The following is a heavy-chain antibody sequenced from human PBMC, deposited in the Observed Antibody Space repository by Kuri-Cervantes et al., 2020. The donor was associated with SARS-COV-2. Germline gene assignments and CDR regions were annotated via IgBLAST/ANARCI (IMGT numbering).Heavy chain of an antibody. Sequence: SLKISCAASGFSFDDYVMHWVRQVPGKGLEWVSSVTWNSGDIDYADSVKGRFTISRDNAKNSLYLQMNSLRAEDTAVYYCASDFWSGYYTLGSRVGSWGQGTLVTVSS. CDR3: ASDFWSGYYTLGSRVGS. J-gene: IGHJ5*02. V-gene: IGHV3-9*01. CDR2: VTWNSGDI. CDR1: GFSFDDYV. D-gene: IGHD3-3*01.